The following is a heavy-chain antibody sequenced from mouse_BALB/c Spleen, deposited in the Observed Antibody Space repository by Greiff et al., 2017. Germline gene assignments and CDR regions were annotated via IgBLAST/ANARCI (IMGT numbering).Heavy chain of an antibody. D-gene: IGHD1-1*01. V-gene: IGHV1-18*01. CDR1: GYTFTEYT. CDR2: INPNNGGT. J-gene: IGHJ2*01. Sequence: VQLKQSGPELVKPGASVKISCKTSGYTFTEYTMHWVKQSHGKSLEWIGGINPNNGGTSYNQKFKGKAKLTAVTSTSTAYMELSSLTNEDSAVYYCTRLYYYGSGYFDYWGQGTTLTVSS. CDR3: TRLYYYGSGYFDY.